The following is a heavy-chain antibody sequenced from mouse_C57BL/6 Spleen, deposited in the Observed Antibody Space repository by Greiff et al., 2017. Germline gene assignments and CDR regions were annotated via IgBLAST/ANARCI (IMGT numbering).Heavy chain of an antibody. CDR2: IWSGGST. CDR3: ARNWGTAQATGAMDY. D-gene: IGHD3-2*02. J-gene: IGHJ4*01. V-gene: IGHV2-2*01. CDR1: GFSLTSYG. Sequence: QVQLKESGPGLVQPSQSLSITCTVSGFSLTSYGVHWVRQSPGKGLEWLGVIWSGGSTDYNAAFISRLSISKDNSKSQVFFKMNSLQADDTAIYYCARNWGTAQATGAMDYWGQGTSVTVSS.